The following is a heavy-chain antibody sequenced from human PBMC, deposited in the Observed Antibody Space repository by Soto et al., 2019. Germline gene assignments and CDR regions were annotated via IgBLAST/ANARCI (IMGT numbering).Heavy chain of an antibody. CDR3: ATNYGSGSSHFDH. CDR1: GDTFSFYT. D-gene: IGHD3-10*01. J-gene: IGHJ4*02. Sequence: QVQLVQSGAEVKKPGSTVKVSCTTSGDTFSFYTINWVRQAPGQGLEWMGRFIPMVRMSDYAQKFQGRVTISADKSTNTAYMVLSSLRSDDTAMYFCATNYGSGSSHFDHWGQGTLATVSS. CDR2: FIPMVRMS. V-gene: IGHV1-69*02.